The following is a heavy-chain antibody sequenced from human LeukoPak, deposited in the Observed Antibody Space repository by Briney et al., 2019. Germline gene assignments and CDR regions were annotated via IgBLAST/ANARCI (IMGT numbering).Heavy chain of an antibody. J-gene: IGHJ4*02. CDR2: IKQDESEK. CDR3: TKDWGDGFNFDY. CDR1: GFTFSSSW. V-gene: IGHV3-7*01. D-gene: IGHD5-24*01. Sequence: PGGSLRLSCAASGFTFSSSWMSWVRQAPGKGLEWVANIKQDESEKYYADSVKGRFTVSRDNSKNTLDLQMSSLRAEDTAVYYCTKDWGDGFNFDYWGQGILVTVSS.